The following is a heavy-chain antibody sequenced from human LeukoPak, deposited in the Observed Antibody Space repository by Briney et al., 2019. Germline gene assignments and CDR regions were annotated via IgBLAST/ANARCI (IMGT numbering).Heavy chain of an antibody. CDR3: ARGANDYDAFDI. Sequence: GASVKVSCKNPGYSIAGYYIHWVRQAPGQGLEWMGRLNPNYRDTNFAQRFQGRVTMTRDTTITTAFMELNNLRSDDTAIYYCARGANDYDAFDIWGQGTMVTVSS. CDR1: GYSIAGYY. CDR2: LNPNYRDT. D-gene: IGHD4-11*01. J-gene: IGHJ3*02. V-gene: IGHV1-2*06.